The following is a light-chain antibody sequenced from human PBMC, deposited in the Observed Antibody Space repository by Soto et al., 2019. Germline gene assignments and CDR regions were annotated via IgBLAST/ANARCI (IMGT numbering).Light chain of an antibody. Sequence: QSALTQPPSASGSPGQSVTISCTESSSDVGIYNYVSWYQHHPGKAPKLIIYEVTKRPSGVPDRFSGSRSRNTATLTVSGLQAEDEADYYCSSYVGSNNFVFGAGTKLTVL. J-gene: IGLJ1*01. CDR2: EVT. V-gene: IGLV2-8*01. CDR1: SSDVGIYNY. CDR3: SSYVGSNNFV.